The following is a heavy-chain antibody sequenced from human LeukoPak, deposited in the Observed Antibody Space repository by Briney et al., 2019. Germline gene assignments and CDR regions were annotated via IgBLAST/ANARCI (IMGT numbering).Heavy chain of an antibody. J-gene: IGHJ4*02. Sequence: GGSLRLSCAASGFTFSSYAMSWVRQAPGKGLEWVSAISGSGGSTYYADSVKGRFTISRDNSKNTLYLQMNSLRSEDTAVYYCACYGSGSYSPYYFDYWGQGTLVTVSS. CDR2: ISGSGGST. V-gene: IGHV3-23*01. CDR1: GFTFSSYA. D-gene: IGHD3-10*01. CDR3: ACYGSGSYSPYYFDY.